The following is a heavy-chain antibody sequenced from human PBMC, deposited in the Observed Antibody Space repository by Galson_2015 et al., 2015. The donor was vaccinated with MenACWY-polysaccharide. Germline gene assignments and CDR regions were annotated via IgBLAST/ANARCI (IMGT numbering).Heavy chain of an antibody. CDR3: ARGRRDTAVAAPAAVLLDY. V-gene: IGHV1-8*01. Sequence: SVKVSCKASGYTFSSYDINWVRQATGQGLEWMGWMNPNSGNTGYAQKFQGRVTMTRNTSISTAYMELSSLTSEDTAVYYCARGRRDTAVAAPAAVLLDYWGQGILVTVSS. J-gene: IGHJ4*02. D-gene: IGHD6-19*01. CDR1: GYTFSSYD. CDR2: MNPNSGNT.